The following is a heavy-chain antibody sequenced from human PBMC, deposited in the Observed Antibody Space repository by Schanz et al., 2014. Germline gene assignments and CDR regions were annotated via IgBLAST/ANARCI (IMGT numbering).Heavy chain of an antibody. CDR2: FSGGGGTT. Sequence: EVQLVESGGGLVQPGGSLRLSCAASGFSVGNKYMNWVRQAPGKGLEWVSAFSGGGGTTYYADSVKGRFTITRDNSKNTQYMQMNSLGAEDTAIYYCAKDRSWGYDSGGYFDYWGQGTLVTVSS. V-gene: IGHV3-23*04. J-gene: IGHJ4*02. CDR3: AKDRSWGYDSGGYFDY. CDR1: GFSVGNKY. D-gene: IGHD3-22*01.